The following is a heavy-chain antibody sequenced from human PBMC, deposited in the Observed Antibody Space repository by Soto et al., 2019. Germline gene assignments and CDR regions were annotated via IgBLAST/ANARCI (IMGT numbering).Heavy chain of an antibody. CDR1: GFTFSSYA. Sequence: EVQLLESGGGLVQPGGSLRLSCAASGFTFSSYAMWWVRQAPGKGLECVSAISGGGETTYYADSVKGRFTISRDNSKTSLYLQMNSLRAEDTDVYYCAFNSGAGSYGFDYWGQGTLVTFSS. D-gene: IGHD3-10*01. J-gene: IGHJ4*02. CDR2: ISGGGETT. V-gene: IGHV3-23*01. CDR3: AFNSGAGSYGFDY.